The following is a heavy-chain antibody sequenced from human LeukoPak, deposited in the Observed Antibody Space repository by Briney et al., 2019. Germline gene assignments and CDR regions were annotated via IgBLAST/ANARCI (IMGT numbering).Heavy chain of an antibody. CDR1: GGSFRGYY. D-gene: IGHD3-3*01. V-gene: IGHV4-34*01. Sequence: SETLSLTCAVYGGSFRGYYWSWIRQPPGKGLEWIGEINHSGSTNYNPSLKSRVTISVDTSKNQFSLKLSSVTAADTAVYYCARHSTFFGVVIIKGRVRGPFDYWGQGTLVTVSS. J-gene: IGHJ4*02. CDR2: INHSGST. CDR3: ARHSTFFGVVIIKGRVRGPFDY.